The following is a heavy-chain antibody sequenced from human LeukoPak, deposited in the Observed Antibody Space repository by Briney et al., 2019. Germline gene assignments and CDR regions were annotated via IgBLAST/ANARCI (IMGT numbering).Heavy chain of an antibody. J-gene: IGHJ6*03. CDR3: AKGTGGYCSSTSCYPKYYYYYMDV. Sequence: PGGSLRLSCAASGFTFSSYGMSWVRQAPGKGLEWVSAISGSGGSTHYADSVKGRFTISRDNSKNTLYLQMNSLRAEDTAVYYCAKGTGGYCSSTSCYPKYYYYYMDVWGKGTTVTISS. CDR1: GFTFSSYG. V-gene: IGHV3-23*01. CDR2: ISGSGGST. D-gene: IGHD2-2*01.